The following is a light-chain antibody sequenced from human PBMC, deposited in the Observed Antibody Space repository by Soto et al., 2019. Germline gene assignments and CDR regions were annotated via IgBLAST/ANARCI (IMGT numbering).Light chain of an antibody. Sequence: DLQMTQSPSSLSASVGDRVTITCRANQSISSYLSWYQQKPGKAPKLLIYGASTLQSGVPSRFSGGGSGTDFTLTINSLQPEDFASYYCQQSYSTLQTFGQGTKVDIK. J-gene: IGKJ1*01. CDR1: QSISSY. V-gene: IGKV1-39*01. CDR3: QQSYSTLQT. CDR2: GAS.